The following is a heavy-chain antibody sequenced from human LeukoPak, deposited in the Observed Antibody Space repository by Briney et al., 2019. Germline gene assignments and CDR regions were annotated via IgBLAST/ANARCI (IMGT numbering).Heavy chain of an antibody. CDR1: GYTFTSYA. V-gene: IGHV1-3*01. Sequence: ASVKVSCKASGYTFTSYAMHWVRQAPGQRLEWMGWINAGNGNTKYSQKFQGRVTITRDTSASTAYMELSSLRSEDTAVYSCARGVATNRYYFDYWGQGTLVTVSS. D-gene: IGHD5-12*01. CDR2: INAGNGNT. J-gene: IGHJ4*02. CDR3: ARGVATNRYYFDY.